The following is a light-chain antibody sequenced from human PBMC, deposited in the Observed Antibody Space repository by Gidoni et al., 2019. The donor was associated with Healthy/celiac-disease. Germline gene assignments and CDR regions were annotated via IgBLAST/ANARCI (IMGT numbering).Light chain of an antibody. CDR1: SSDVWSYNL. V-gene: IGLV2-23*01. Sequence: QSALTQPASVSGSPGQSITISCTGTSSDVWSYNLVSWYQQHPGKAPKLMIYEGSKRPSGVSNRFSGSKSGNTASLTISGLQAEDEADYYCCSYAGSSTSFGTGTKVTVL. CDR3: CSYAGSSTS. J-gene: IGLJ1*01. CDR2: EGS.